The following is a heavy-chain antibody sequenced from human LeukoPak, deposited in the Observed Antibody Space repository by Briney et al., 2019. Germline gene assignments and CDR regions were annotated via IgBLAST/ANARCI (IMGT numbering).Heavy chain of an antibody. V-gene: IGHV1-46*01. CDR3: ARGPVLRFLEWLNQYYFDY. D-gene: IGHD3-3*01. CDR2: INPSGGST. Sequence: ASVKVSCKASGYTFTSYYMHWVRQAPGQGLEWMGIINPSGGSTSYAQKFQGRVTMTRDMSTSTVYMELSSLRSEDTAVYYCARGPVLRFLEWLNQYYFDYWGQGTLVTVSS. J-gene: IGHJ4*02. CDR1: GYTFTSYY.